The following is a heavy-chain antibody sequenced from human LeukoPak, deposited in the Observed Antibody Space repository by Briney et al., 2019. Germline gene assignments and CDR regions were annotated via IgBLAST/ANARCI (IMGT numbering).Heavy chain of an antibody. D-gene: IGHD2-21*02. V-gene: IGHV4-30-4*01. J-gene: IGHJ2*01. CDR1: GGSISSGDYY. CDR3: ARIPYCGGDCYDWYFDL. Sequence: SETLSLTCTVSGGSISSGDYYWSWFRQPPGKGLEWIGYIYYSGSTYYNPSLKSRVTISVDTSKNQFSLKLSSVTAADTAVYYCARIPYCGGDCYDWYFDLWGRGTLVTVSS. CDR2: IYYSGST.